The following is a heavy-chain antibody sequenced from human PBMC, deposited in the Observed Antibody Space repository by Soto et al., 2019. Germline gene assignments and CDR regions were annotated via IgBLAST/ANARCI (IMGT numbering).Heavy chain of an antibody. Sequence: GESLKISCKGSGYSFTSYWIGWVRQMPGKGLEWMGIIYPGDSDTRYSPSFQGQVTISADKSISTAYLQWSSLKASDTAMYYCARPSGGFWSGYRLYYYGMDVWGQGTTVTVSS. V-gene: IGHV5-51*01. D-gene: IGHD3-3*01. CDR2: IYPGDSDT. J-gene: IGHJ6*02. CDR3: ARPSGGFWSGYRLYYYGMDV. CDR1: GYSFTSYW.